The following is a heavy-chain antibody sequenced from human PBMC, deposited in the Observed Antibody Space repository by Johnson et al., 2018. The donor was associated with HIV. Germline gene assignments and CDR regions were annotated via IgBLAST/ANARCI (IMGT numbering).Heavy chain of an antibody. CDR2: ISWNSGII. CDR3: AREVDGFVC. D-gene: IGHD2-8*01. Sequence: QLVESGGGVVQPGTSLTLSCAASGFTFDDYAMHWVRQAPGKGLEWVSGISWNSGIIGYADSVKGRFTITRDNAKNSLYLQMNSLRAEDTALYYCAREVDGFVCGGKGKMVTASS. V-gene: IGHV3-9*01. J-gene: IGHJ3*01. CDR1: GFTFDDYA.